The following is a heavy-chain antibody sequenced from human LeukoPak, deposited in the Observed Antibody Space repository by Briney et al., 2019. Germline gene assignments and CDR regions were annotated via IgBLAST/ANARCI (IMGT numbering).Heavy chain of an antibody. Sequence: SETLSLTCTVSGVPISSGGYYWSWVRQDPGKGLEWIVHIYYTGNTYYKPSLKSRVAIAVDTSKNQFSLKVNSVTAADTAVYYCARLGYDYGYYYYGMDVWGQGTTVTVSS. V-gene: IGHV4-31*03. D-gene: IGHD3-22*01. CDR3: ARLGYDYGYYYYGMDV. J-gene: IGHJ6*02. CDR2: IYYTGNT. CDR1: GVPISSGGYY.